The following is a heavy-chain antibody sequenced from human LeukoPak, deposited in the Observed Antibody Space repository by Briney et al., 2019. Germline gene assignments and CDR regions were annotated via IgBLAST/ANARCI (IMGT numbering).Heavy chain of an antibody. V-gene: IGHV3-48*03. CDR2: ISSSGSTI. Sequence: GGSLRLSCAASGFTFSSYEMNWVRQAPGKGLEWVSYISSSGSTIYYADSVKGRFTISRDNAKNSLYLQMNSLRAEDTAVYYCARDYGDYYYYYMDVWGKGTTATVSS. CDR3: ARDYGDYYYYYMDV. D-gene: IGHD4-17*01. J-gene: IGHJ6*03. CDR1: GFTFSSYE.